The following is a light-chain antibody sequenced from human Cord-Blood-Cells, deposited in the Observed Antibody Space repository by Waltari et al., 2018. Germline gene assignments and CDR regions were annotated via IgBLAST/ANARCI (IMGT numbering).Light chain of an antibody. CDR3: VLYMGSGIRV. Sequence: QTVVTHEPSFSVSPAGTVTLTRGFRSGPVSTSYYPTWYQQTPGQAPRTLIYSTNTRSSGVPDRFSGSILGNKAALTITGAQADDESDYYCVLYMGSGIRVFGGGTKLTVL. V-gene: IGLV8-61*01. CDR1: SGPVSTSYY. J-gene: IGLJ3*02. CDR2: STN.